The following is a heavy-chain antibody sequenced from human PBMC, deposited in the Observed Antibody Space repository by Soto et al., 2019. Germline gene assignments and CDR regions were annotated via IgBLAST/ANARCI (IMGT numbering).Heavy chain of an antibody. J-gene: IGHJ5*01. CDR2: MNPTSGNT. CDR3: ARRDGHTFTWLDS. V-gene: IGHV1-8*01. D-gene: IGHD2-2*02. Sequence: QVQLVQSGAEVKTPGASVKVSCKASGYTFTKYDMNWVRQAPGQGLEWMGWMNPTSGNTGYAQKFKGRLTMTWDTAIGIAHMELSSLRHEDAAVYYGARRDGHTFTWLDSWGQGAVVCVSA. CDR1: GYTFTKYD.